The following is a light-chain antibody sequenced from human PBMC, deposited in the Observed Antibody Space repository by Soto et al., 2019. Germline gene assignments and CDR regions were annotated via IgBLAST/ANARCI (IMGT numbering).Light chain of an antibody. J-gene: IGKJ2*01. CDR3: QQYGSSPPYT. V-gene: IGKV3-20*01. CDR1: QSVSSSY. Sequence: EIVLTQSPGTLSLSPGERATLSCRASQSVSSSYLAWYQQKPGQAPRLLIYGASSRATGIPDRFSGSGSGTDFTLNISRLEPEDFALYYCQQYGSSPPYTFGQGTKLEIK. CDR2: GAS.